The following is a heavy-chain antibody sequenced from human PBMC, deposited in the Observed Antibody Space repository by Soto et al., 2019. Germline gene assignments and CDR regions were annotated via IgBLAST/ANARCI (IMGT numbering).Heavy chain of an antibody. CDR1: GFTFNNYA. Sequence: EVQLVESGGDLVQPGRSLRLSCSASGFTFNNYAMHWVRQAPGKGLAWVSGISWEGGSIGYADAVKGRFTISRDNAKNSLYLEMNRLRSEDKALYYCAKDHDEDFGYDLDYFNYWGQGTLVTGSS. CDR2: ISWEGGSI. V-gene: IGHV3-9*01. D-gene: IGHD5-12*01. CDR3: AKDHDEDFGYDLDYFNY. J-gene: IGHJ4*02.